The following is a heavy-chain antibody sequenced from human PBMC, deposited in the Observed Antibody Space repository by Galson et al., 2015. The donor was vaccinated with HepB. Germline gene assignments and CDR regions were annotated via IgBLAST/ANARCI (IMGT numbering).Heavy chain of an antibody. Sequence: SLRLSCAASGFSFIDAHMSWVRQSPEKGLEWVGRIKSDADGTATDYAAPVKARFSISRDDSTNTLFLRMTSLRIEDTAVYYCTTDYGDYAFDYWGQGALATVSS. CDR3: TTDYGDYAFDY. CDR2: IKSDADGTAT. J-gene: IGHJ4*02. D-gene: IGHD2-21*01. V-gene: IGHV3-15*01. CDR1: GFSFIDAH.